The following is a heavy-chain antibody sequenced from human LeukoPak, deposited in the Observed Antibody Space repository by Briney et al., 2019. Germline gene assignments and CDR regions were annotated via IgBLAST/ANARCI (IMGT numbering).Heavy chain of an antibody. J-gene: IGHJ6*02. CDR1: GGSFSGYY. CDR2: IYYSGST. Sequence: PSETLSLTCAVYGGSFSGYYWSWIRQPPGKGLEWIGYIYYSGSTNYNPSLKSRVTISVDTSKNQFSLKLSSVTAADTAVYYCARQDDFWSGYSGRGMDVWGQGTTVTVSS. V-gene: IGHV4-59*01. CDR3: ARQDDFWSGYSGRGMDV. D-gene: IGHD3-3*01.